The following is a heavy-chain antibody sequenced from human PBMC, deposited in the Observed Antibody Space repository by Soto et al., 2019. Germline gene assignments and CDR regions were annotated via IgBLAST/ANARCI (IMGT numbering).Heavy chain of an antibody. CDR2: IIPIFGTA. D-gene: IGHD1-7*01. J-gene: IGHJ5*02. CDR3: AREVTGTIWFDL. Sequence: QVQRVQSGAEVKKPGSSVKVSCKASGGTFSSYAISWVRQAPGQGLEWMGGIIPIFGTANYAQKFQGRVTITADESTSTAYMELSSMRSEDTAVYYCAREVTGTIWFDLWGQGTLVTVSS. CDR1: GGTFSSYA. V-gene: IGHV1-69*12.